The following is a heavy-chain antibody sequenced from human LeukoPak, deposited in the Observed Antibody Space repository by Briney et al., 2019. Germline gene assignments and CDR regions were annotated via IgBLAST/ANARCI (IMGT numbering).Heavy chain of an antibody. V-gene: IGHV2-5*01. Sequence: SGPTLVNPTQTLTLTCTCSGFSLSTSGGGVGWIRQPPGKALEWLAMIYWNDDKRYSPSLKSRLTITKDTSKNQVVLTMTNMDPVDTATYYCAHRTYYDFWSGSWGQGTLVTVAS. J-gene: IGHJ4*02. CDR2: IYWNDDK. D-gene: IGHD3-3*01. CDR1: GFSLSTSGGG. CDR3: AHRTYYDFWSGS.